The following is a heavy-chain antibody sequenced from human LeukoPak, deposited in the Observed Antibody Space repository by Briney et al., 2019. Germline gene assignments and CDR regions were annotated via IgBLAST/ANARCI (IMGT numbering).Heavy chain of an antibody. CDR3: ATPDGDYFDY. Sequence: PGGSLRLSCAASGFTFSSYEMNWVRQAPGKGLEWVSYISSSGSTIYYADSVKGRFTISRDNAKNSLYLQMNSLRAEDPAVYYCATPDGDYFDYWGQGTLVTVSS. D-gene: IGHD1-14*01. CDR2: ISSSGSTI. CDR1: GFTFSSYE. J-gene: IGHJ4*02. V-gene: IGHV3-48*03.